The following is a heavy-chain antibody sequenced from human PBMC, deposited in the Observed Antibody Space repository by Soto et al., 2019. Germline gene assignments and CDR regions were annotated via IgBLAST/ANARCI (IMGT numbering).Heavy chain of an antibody. CDR2: ISSSGGGT. CDR1: GFTFSDYY. D-gene: IGHD1-1*01. J-gene: IGHJ4*02. V-gene: IGHV3-11*01. Sequence: QVQLVESGGGLVKPGGSLRLSCAASGFTFSDYYMSWIRQAPGKGLEWVSYISSSGGGTYYADSVKGRFTISRDNSKNTLYLQMNSLRAEDTAVYYCAKDNDWRPSVYWGQGTLVTVSS. CDR3: AKDNDWRPSVY.